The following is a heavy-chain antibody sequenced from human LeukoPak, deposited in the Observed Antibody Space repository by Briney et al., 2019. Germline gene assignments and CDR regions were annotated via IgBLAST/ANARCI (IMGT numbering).Heavy chain of an antibody. D-gene: IGHD6-13*01. CDR2: ISSSSSYI. CDR3: ARDSGIAAAGTSMRY. Sequence: KPGGSLRLSCAASGFTFSSYSMNWVRQAPGKGLEWVSSISSSSSYIYYADSVKGRFTTSRDNAKNSLYLQMNSLRAEDTAVYYCARDSGIAAAGTSMRYWGQGTLVTVSS. J-gene: IGHJ4*02. V-gene: IGHV3-21*01. CDR1: GFTFSSYS.